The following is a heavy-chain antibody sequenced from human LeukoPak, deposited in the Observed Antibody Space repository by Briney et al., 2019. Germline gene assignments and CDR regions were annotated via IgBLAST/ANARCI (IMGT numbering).Heavy chain of an antibody. D-gene: IGHD2/OR15-2a*01. CDR2: ICPGGTIT. Sequence: GGSLRLSCTASGFTFSNYCMHWVRQTPGKGLIWVSRICPGGTITNYADSVKGRFTISRDNSKNTLYLQLGSLRAEDMAVYYCARGNIVFYYGMDVWGQGTTVTVSS. CDR1: GFTFSNYC. CDR3: ARGNIVFYYGMDV. J-gene: IGHJ6*02. V-gene: IGHV3-74*01.